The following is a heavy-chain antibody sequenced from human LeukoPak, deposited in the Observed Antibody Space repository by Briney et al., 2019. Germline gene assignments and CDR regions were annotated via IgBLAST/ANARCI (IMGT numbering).Heavy chain of an antibody. CDR1: GYTFTVYY. V-gene: IGHV1-2*02. CDR3: ARGGYYDSSGYYYLDY. Sequence: ASVTVSCKASGYTFTVYYMHWVRQAPGQGLEWMGWINPNSGGTNYAQKFQGRVTMTRDTSISTAYMELSRLRSDDTAVYYCARGGYYDSSGYYYLDYWGQGTLVTVSS. CDR2: INPNSGGT. J-gene: IGHJ4*02. D-gene: IGHD3-22*01.